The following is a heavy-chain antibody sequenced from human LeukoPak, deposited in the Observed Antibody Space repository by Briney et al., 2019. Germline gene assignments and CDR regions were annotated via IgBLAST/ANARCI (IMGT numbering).Heavy chain of an antibody. D-gene: IGHD4-11*01. Sequence: SETLSLTCTVPGGSISSYYWSWIRQPAGKGLEWIGRIYTSGSTNYNPSLKSRVTMSVDTSKNQFSLKLSSVTAADTAVYYCAGERVPDYSNYYFDYWGQGTLVTVSS. J-gene: IGHJ4*02. CDR3: AGERVPDYSNYYFDY. CDR1: GGSISSYY. V-gene: IGHV4-4*07. CDR2: IYTSGST.